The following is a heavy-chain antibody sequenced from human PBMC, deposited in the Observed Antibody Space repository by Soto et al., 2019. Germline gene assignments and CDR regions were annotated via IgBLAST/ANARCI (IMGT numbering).Heavy chain of an antibody. CDR3: AKTPIAAYFYGLDV. CDR1: GFSFHDNT. D-gene: IGHD6-13*01. CDR2: ISWDGYIT. J-gene: IGHJ6*02. Sequence: PGGSLRLSCAASGFSFHDNTVHWVRQPPRKGLEWVSLISWDGYITYYADSVKGRFTISRDSSKNSLYLQMNNLRTEDTALYYCAKTPIAAYFYGLDVWGQGTRVTVYS. V-gene: IGHV3-43*01.